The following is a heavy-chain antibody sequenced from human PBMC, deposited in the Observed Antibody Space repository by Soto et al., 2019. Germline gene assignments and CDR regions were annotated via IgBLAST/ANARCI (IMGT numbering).Heavy chain of an antibody. CDR1: GGSISSGDYY. V-gene: IGHV4-30-4*01. CDR3: VMVRPDRGRPLP. D-gene: IGHD2-15*01. CDR2: IYHSGST. Sequence: KPSETLSLTCTVSGGSISSGDYYWSWIRQPPGKGLEWIGYIYHSGSTYYNPSLKSRVTISVDTSKNQFSLKLSSVTAADTAVYYGVMVRPDRGRPLPRGTGTLVNLS. J-gene: IGHJ4*02.